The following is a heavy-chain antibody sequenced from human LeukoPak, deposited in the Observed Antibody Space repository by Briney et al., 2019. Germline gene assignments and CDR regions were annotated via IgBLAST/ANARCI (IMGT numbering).Heavy chain of an antibody. V-gene: IGHV4-38-2*02. CDR3: ARYNSAAVHDAFDI. CDR2: IYHSGST. CDR1: GYSISSGYY. Sequence: SETLSLTCTVSGYSISSGYYWGWIRQPPGKGLEWIGSIYHSGSTYHNPSLKSRVTISVDTSKNQFSLKLSSVTAADTAVYYCARYNSAAVHDAFDIWGQGTMVTVSS. D-gene: IGHD6-13*01. J-gene: IGHJ3*02.